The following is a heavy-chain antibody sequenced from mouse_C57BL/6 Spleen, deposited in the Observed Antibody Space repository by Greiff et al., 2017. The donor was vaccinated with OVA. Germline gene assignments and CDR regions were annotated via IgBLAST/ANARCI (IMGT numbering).Heavy chain of an antibody. V-gene: IGHV5-12*01. CDR2: ISNGGGST. D-gene: IGHD2-5*01. CDR1: GFTFSDYY. Sequence: EVQVVESGGGLVQPGGSLKLSCAASGFTFSDYYMYWVRQAPEKRLEWVAYISNGGGSTYYPDTVKGRFPISRDNAKNTLFLQMSRLKSEDTAMYYCARDYSTSYAMDYWGQGTSVTVSS. J-gene: IGHJ4*01. CDR3: ARDYSTSYAMDY.